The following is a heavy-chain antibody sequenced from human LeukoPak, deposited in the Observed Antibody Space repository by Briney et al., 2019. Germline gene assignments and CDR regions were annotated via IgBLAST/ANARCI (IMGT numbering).Heavy chain of an antibody. CDR3: ARVPTRGYSYGFDY. CDR1: GFTFSDYY. CDR2: ISSSGSTI. V-gene: IGHV3-11*01. D-gene: IGHD5-18*01. J-gene: IGHJ4*02. Sequence: GGSLRLSCAASGFTFSDYYMSWIGQAPGKGLEWVSYISSSGSTIYYADSVKGRFTISRDNAKNSLYLQMNSLRAEDTAVYYCARVPTRGYSYGFDYWGQGTLVTVSS.